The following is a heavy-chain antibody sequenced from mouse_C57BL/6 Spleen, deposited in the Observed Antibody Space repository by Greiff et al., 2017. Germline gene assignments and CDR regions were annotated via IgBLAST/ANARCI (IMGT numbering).Heavy chain of an antibody. V-gene: IGHV1-72*01. J-gene: IGHJ4*01. D-gene: IGHD2-3*01. CDR2: IDPNSGGT. CDR1: GYTFTRSW. CDR3: AREVYDGYHYDAMDY. Sequence: QVQLKQPGAELVKPGASVKLSCTASGYTFTRSWMHWVQQRPGRGLEWIGRIDPNSGGTKYHETFKSKATLTVAKPSSTAYMQLSSLTSEDSAVYYCAREVYDGYHYDAMDYWGQGTSVTVSA.